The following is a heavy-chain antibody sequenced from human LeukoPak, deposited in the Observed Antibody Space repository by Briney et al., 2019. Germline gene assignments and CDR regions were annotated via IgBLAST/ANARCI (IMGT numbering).Heavy chain of an antibody. V-gene: IGHV1-18*01. CDR2: ISTYNANT. CDR1: GYTFTTDG. J-gene: IGHJ4*02. D-gene: IGHD6-13*01. CDR3: ARVISSSWYHHDH. Sequence: ASVEVSCKTSGYTFTTDGISWVRQAPGQGLEWMAWISTYNANTKYAQKFQGRVAVTTDTSTSTAYMELRNLRFDDTAFYYCARVISSSWYHHDHWGQGTLVTVSS.